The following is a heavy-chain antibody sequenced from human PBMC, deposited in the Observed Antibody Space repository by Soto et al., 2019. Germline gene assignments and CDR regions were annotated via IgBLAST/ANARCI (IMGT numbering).Heavy chain of an antibody. CDR3: ARDPGIAVAGTDPANYYGMDV. CDR1: GYSFTSYW. D-gene: IGHD6-19*01. J-gene: IGHJ6*02. CDR2: IYPGDSDT. Sequence: GESLKISCKGSGYSFTSYWIGWVRQMPGKGLEWMGIIYPGDSDTRYSPSFEGQVTISADKSINTAYLQWSSLKASDTAMYYCARDPGIAVAGTDPANYYGMDVWGQGTTVTVSS. V-gene: IGHV5-51*01.